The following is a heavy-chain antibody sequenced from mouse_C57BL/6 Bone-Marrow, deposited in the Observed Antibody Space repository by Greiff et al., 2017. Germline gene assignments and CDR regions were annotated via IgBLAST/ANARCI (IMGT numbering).Heavy chain of an antibody. CDR2: IYPGDGDT. CDR3: ARLYYGSSYPFAY. D-gene: IGHD1-1*01. V-gene: IGHV1-82*01. J-gene: IGHJ3*01. Sequence: VQLQQSGPELVKPGASVKISCKASGYAFSSSWMNWVKQRPGKGLEWIGRIYPGDGDTNYNGKFKGKATLTADKSSSTAYMQLSSLTSEDSAVYFCARLYYGSSYPFAYWGQGTLVTVSA. CDR1: GYAFSSSW.